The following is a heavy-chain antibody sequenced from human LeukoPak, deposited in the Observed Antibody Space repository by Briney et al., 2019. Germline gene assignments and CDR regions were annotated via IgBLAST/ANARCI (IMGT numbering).Heavy chain of an antibody. V-gene: IGHV3-74*01. CDR1: GFTFSNYW. CDR3: ARVPYVFDL. J-gene: IGHJ3*01. CDR2: INRDGSST. Sequence: GGSLRLSCAASGFTFSNYWMHWVRQAPGKGLVWVSRINRDGSSTDYLDSVKGRFTISRDNARNALYLQMNSLRAEDTAVYYCARVPYVFDLWGQGTMVTVSS.